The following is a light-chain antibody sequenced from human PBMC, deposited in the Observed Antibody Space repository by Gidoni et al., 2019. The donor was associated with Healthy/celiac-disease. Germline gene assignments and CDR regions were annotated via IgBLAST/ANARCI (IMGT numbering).Light chain of an antibody. Sequence: IRMTQSPSSFSASTGDRVTITCRASQGISSYLAWYQQKPGKAPKLLIYAASTLQSGVPSRFSVSGSGTDFTLTISCLQSEDFATYYCQQYYSYPRTFGQGTKVEIK. V-gene: IGKV1-8*01. CDR2: AAS. J-gene: IGKJ1*01. CDR3: QQYYSYPRT. CDR1: QGISSY.